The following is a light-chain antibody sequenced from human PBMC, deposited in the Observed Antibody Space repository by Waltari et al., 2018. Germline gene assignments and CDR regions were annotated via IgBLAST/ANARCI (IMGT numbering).Light chain of an antibody. CDR2: DVT. CDR1: SRDVGASQY. J-gene: IGLJ1*01. Sequence: QSALTQPRSVSGSPGQSVTISCTGTSRDVGASQYVSWFQQHPGGAPKLLIFDVTERPSGVTDHFSGSKSANTASLTISGLQPDDEADYYCCSYAGTYTYVFGPGTSVTVL. CDR3: CSYAGTYTYV. V-gene: IGLV2-11*01.